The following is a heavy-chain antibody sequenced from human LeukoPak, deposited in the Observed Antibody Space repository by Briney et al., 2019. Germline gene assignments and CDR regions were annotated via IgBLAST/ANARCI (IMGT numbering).Heavy chain of an antibody. Sequence: GGSLRLSCAASGFTFNTYAFSWVRQAPGKGLEWVSLISGSGGSTYYADSVKGRFTISRDNSKNTLYLQMNSLRAEDTAVYYCTTPLGVYYGSGSYEDYWGQGTLVTVSS. J-gene: IGHJ4*02. CDR1: GFTFNTYA. D-gene: IGHD3-10*01. CDR3: TTPLGVYYGSGSYEDY. V-gene: IGHV3-23*01. CDR2: ISGSGGST.